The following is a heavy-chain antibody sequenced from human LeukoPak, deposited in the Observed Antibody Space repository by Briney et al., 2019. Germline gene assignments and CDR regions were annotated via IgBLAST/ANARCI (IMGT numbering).Heavy chain of an antibody. CDR1: GFTFSSYA. V-gene: IGHV3-23*01. CDR3: STSRPLQSFDC. J-gene: IGHJ4*02. D-gene: IGHD4-11*01. CDR2: ISSTGSTT. Sequence: GGSLRLSCTASGFTFSSYAMSWVRQAPGKGLEWVSLISSTGSTTYYADSVKGRFTISRDNSENTLYLQMKSLRAEDTAVYYCSTSRPLQSFDCWGQGTLVTVSS.